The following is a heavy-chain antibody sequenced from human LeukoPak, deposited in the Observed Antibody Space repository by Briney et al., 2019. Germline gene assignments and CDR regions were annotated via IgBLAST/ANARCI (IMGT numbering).Heavy chain of an antibody. CDR1: GGSISSSNYY. CDR3: ARDSKQGYDTSGLYY. J-gene: IGHJ4*02. CDR2: IYYSVST. Sequence: SKTLSLTCTVSGGSISSSNYYWGWIRQPPGKGLEWIGSIYYSVSTYYNPSLKSRVTISVDTSKNQFSLKLNSVTAADTAVYYCARDSKQGYDTSGLYYWGQGTLVTVSS. D-gene: IGHD3-22*01. V-gene: IGHV4-39*07.